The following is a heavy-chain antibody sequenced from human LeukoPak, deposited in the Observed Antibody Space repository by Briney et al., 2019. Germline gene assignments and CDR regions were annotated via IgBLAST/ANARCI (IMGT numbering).Heavy chain of an antibody. V-gene: IGHV3-21*04. CDR3: AKERSHSGWYSSATDY. J-gene: IGHJ4*02. CDR1: GFTFSSYS. D-gene: IGHD6-19*01. Sequence: GGSLRLSCAASGFTFSSYSMNWVRQAPGKGLEWVSSISGSSSYIYYADSVKGRFTISRHNAKNSLYLQMNSLRAEDTAVYYCAKERSHSGWYSSATDYWGQGTLVTVSS. CDR2: ISGSSSYI.